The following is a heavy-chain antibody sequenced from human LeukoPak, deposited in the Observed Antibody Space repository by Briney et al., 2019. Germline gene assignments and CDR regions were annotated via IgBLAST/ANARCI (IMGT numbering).Heavy chain of an antibody. J-gene: IGHJ4*02. V-gene: IGHV4-59*08. D-gene: IGHD5-24*01. Sequence: SGTLSLTCTVSGGSISGYYWSWIPEPPGKGLEWIGYLSDSGSPNYNPSLKSRVNISVDTSKKQFSLKLPSVTAADTAVYYCARHATMKGGHFDFWGQGSLVPVSS. CDR3: ARHATMKGGHFDF. CDR2: LSDSGSP. CDR1: GGSISGYY.